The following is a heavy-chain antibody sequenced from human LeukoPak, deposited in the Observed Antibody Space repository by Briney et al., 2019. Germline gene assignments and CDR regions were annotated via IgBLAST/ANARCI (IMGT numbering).Heavy chain of an antibody. J-gene: IGHJ4*02. D-gene: IGHD3-22*01. Sequence: NPSETLSLTCTVSGGSISSGDYYWSWIRQHPGKGLEWIGYMYYSGSSYYNPSLKSRVTISVDTSKNQFSLKLSSVTAADTAVYYCARFYDSSGPGRNSFDYWGQGTVVTVSS. CDR1: GGSISSGDYY. CDR3: ARFYDSSGPGRNSFDY. V-gene: IGHV4-31*03. CDR2: MYYSGSS.